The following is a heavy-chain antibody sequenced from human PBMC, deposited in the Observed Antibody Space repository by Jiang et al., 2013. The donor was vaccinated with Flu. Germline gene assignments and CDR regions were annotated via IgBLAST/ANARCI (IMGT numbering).Heavy chain of an antibody. Sequence: GPGLVKPSETLSLTCSVSGGSITSNSHYWGWIRQPPGKGLEWIGSIYYSGNTFYNPSLKSRVTISVDTSKNQFSLKLSSVTAADTAIYFCARLSLLWFGDLHQTAGPNWFDPWGLGILVTVSS. CDR2: IYYSGNT. V-gene: IGHV4-39*01. J-gene: IGHJ5*02. CDR1: GGSITSNSHY. CDR3: ARLSLLWFGDLHQTAGPNWFDP. D-gene: IGHD3-10*01.